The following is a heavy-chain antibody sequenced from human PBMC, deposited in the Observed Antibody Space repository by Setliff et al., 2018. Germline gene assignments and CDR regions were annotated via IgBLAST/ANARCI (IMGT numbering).Heavy chain of an antibody. CDR1: DDSISNNY. CDR3: AKGRGEMDS. D-gene: IGHD3-10*01. CDR2: IYYSGST. J-gene: IGHJ4*02. Sequence: SETLSLTCTVSDDSISNNYWSWIRQSPGKGLEWIGYIYYSGSTDSHPSLKSRVSISIDTSKNQFSLNVRSVTAADTAIYYCAKGRGEMDSWGQGILVTVSS. V-gene: IGHV4-59*01.